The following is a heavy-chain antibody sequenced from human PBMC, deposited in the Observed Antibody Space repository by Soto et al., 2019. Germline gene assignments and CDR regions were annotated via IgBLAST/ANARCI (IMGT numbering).Heavy chain of an antibody. CDR3: GRDPPITGSLRGTPLMDV. CDR2: ISAYNGNT. V-gene: IGHV1-18*04. D-gene: IGHD1-20*01. J-gene: IGHJ6*02. Sequence: QIQLVQSGAEVRKPGASVRVSCKASGYSFTTYGISWVRRAPGQGLEWMGWISAYNGNTNYAQQFQGRVTMTTDTSTSTAYKELRSLRSDDTAVYYCGRDPPITGSLRGTPLMDVWGQGATVTVSS. CDR1: GYSFTTYG.